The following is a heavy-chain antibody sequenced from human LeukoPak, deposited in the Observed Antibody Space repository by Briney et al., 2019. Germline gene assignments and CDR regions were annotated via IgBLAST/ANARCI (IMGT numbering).Heavy chain of an antibody. CDR2: IYYSGST. J-gene: IGHJ4*02. D-gene: IGHD6-19*01. CDR3: ARRAVAGTSFDY. CDR1: GGSISSYY. V-gene: IGHV4-59*01. Sequence: SETLSLTCSVSGGSISSYYWSWIRQPPGKGLEWIGYIYYSGSTNYNPSLKSRVTISVDTSKNQFSLKLSSVTAADTAVYYCARRAVAGTSFDYWGQGTLVTVSS.